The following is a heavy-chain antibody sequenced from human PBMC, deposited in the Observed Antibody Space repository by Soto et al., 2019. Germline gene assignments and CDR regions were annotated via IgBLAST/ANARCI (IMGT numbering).Heavy chain of an antibody. CDR1: GFTFSSYW. CDR3: ARGGHCSGGGCYEDGEDY. CDR2: INSDGSST. V-gene: IGHV3-74*01. Sequence: EVQLVESGGGLVQPGGSLRLSCAASGFTFSSYWMHWVRQAPGKGLVWVSRINSDGSSTSYADSVKGRFTISRDDAKNTLYLQMNSLRAEDTAVYYCARGGHCSGGGCYEDGEDYWGQGTLVTVSS. D-gene: IGHD2-15*01. J-gene: IGHJ4*02.